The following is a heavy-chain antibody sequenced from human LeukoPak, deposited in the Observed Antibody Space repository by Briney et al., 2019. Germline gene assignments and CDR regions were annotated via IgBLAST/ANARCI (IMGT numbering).Heavy chain of an antibody. CDR2: IRYDGNDH. CDR3: ARWGIVGHDAFDL. J-gene: IGHJ3*01. D-gene: IGHD3-16*02. V-gene: IGHV3-30*02. CDR1: GFTFNRFG. Sequence: GGSLRLAWAGAGFTFNRFGIHWVRQAPGNGLDWVALIRYDGNDHWYGDSAKGRFTISRDNSRDTVYLQMDGLREEDTAMCYCARWGIVGHDAFDLWGKGTMVTVSS.